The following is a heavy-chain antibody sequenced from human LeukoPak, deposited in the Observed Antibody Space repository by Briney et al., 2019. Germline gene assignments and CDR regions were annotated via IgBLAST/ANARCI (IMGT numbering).Heavy chain of an antibody. D-gene: IGHD6-13*01. J-gene: IGHJ4*02. CDR3: ARAQTTLQQLAYFDY. Sequence: SVKVSCKASGGTFSSYAITWVRQAPGQGLEWIGIANYAQKFQGRVTITADKFTSTAYMELSSLRSEDTAVYYCARAQTTLQQLAYFDYWGQGTLVTVSS. V-gene: IGHV1-69*04. CDR2: GIA. CDR1: GGTFSSYA.